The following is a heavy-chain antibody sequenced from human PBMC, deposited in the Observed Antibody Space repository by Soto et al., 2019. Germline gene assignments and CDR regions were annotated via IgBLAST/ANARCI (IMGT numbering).Heavy chain of an antibody. D-gene: IGHD6-13*01. J-gene: IGHJ4*02. Sequence: QVQLVQSGAEVKKPGSSVKVSCKASGGTFSSYAISWVRQAPGQGLEWMGGIIPIFGTANYAQKFQGRVTITADESTSTDYMELISLRSEDTAVYYCARSRYLIAPRAFFDYWGQGTLVTVSS. CDR3: ARSRYLIAPRAFFDY. V-gene: IGHV1-69*01. CDR1: GGTFSSYA. CDR2: IIPIFGTA.